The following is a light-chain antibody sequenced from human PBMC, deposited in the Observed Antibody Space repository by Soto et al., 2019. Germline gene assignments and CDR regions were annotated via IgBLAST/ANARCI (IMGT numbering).Light chain of an antibody. CDR1: TGAVTNDNY. Sequence: QAVVTQEPSLTVSPGWTVTLTCASSTGAVTNDNYPNWLQQKPGQAPRGLIYSANNRHSWTPARFSGSLLGGKAALTLSGVQPEDEGDYYCLLYFGGAQVFGGGTKLTVL. V-gene: IGLV7-43*01. J-gene: IGLJ2*01. CDR2: SAN. CDR3: LLYFGGAQV.